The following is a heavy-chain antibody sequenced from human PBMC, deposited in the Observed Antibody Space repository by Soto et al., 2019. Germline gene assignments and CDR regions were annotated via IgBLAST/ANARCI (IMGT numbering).Heavy chain of an antibody. Sequence: QVQLVQSGAEERKPGASVRLSCKASEYILATSTIHWVRQAPGQRLELMGWFNPGSGDTKYSQSLQGRVTFTSDPSATTVYMEVGRLTSDDTATYYCASAGFYPRYYYGMDVWGQGTTVTVSS. CDR2: FNPGSGDT. J-gene: IGHJ6*02. D-gene: IGHD5-12*01. CDR1: EYILATST. V-gene: IGHV1-3*05. CDR3: ASAGFYPRYYYGMDV.